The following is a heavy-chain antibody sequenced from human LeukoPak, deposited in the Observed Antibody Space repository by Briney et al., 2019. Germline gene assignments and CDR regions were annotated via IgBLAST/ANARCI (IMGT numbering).Heavy chain of an antibody. CDR1: GFTFSSYA. J-gene: IGHJ4*02. D-gene: IGHD1-26*01. V-gene: IGHV3-30-3*01. CDR3: AKEGGATLYFDY. Sequence: GGSLRLSCAASGFTFSSYAMHWVRQAPGKGLEWVAVISYDGSNKYYADSVKGRFTISRDNSKNTLYLQMNSLRAEDTAVYYRAKEGGATLYFDYWGQGTLVTVSS. CDR2: ISYDGSNK.